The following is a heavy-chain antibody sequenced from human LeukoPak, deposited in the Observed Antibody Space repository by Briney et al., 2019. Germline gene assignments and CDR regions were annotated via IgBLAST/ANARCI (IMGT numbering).Heavy chain of an antibody. J-gene: IGHJ5*02. D-gene: IGHD3-22*01. CDR2: IIPIFGIA. CDR1: GGTFSSYA. Sequence: SVKVSCKASGGTFSSYAISWVRQAPGQGLEWMGRIIPIFGIANYAQKFQGRVTITADKSTSTAYMELSSLRSEDTAVYYCARDRRGAYYYDSSGYNNWFDPWGQGTLVTVSS. CDR3: ARDRRGAYYYDSSGYNNWFDP. V-gene: IGHV1-69*04.